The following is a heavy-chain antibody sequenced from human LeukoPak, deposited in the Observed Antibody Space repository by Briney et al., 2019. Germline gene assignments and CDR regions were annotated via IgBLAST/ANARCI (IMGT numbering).Heavy chain of an antibody. J-gene: IGHJ4*02. CDR1: GFTFSSCG. D-gene: IGHD1-14*01. CDR3: ATETIGRHYDY. CDR2: IGPTGADR. V-gene: IGHV3-21*01. Sequence: PGGSLRLSCAASGFTFSSCGFNWVRQAPGKGLEWVSSIGPTGADRYYADSVRGRFTISRDNAKNSMYLQMDSLRDEDTAVYYCATETIGRHYDYWGQGTLLTVSS.